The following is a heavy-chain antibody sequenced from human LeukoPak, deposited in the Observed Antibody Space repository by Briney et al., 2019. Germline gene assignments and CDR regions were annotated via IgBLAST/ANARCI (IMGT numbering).Heavy chain of an antibody. J-gene: IGHJ4*02. D-gene: IGHD1-26*01. CDR1: GFTFSSYS. CDR3: AKGLRRPWELHYFDY. V-gene: IGHV3-21*04. Sequence: GGSLRLSCAASGFTFSSYSMNWVRQAPGKGLEWVSSISSSSSYIYYADSVKGRFTISRDNSKNTLYLQMNSLRAEDTAVYYCAKGLRRPWELHYFDYWGQGTLVTVSS. CDR2: ISSSSSYI.